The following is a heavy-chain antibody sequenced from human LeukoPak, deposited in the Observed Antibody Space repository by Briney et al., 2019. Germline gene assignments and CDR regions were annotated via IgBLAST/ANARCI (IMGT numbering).Heavy chain of an antibody. CDR1: GGSISSSIYY. CDR2: IYYSGSI. D-gene: IGHD2/OR15-2a*01. Sequence: SETLSLTCTVSGGSISSSIYYWGWIRQPPGKGLEWIGRIYYSGSIYYSPSFKSRVTISVDTSKNQFSLKLSSVTAADTAVYYCARRTLIRGVDYWGQGTLVTVSS. J-gene: IGHJ4*02. CDR3: ARRTLIRGVDY. V-gene: IGHV4-39*01.